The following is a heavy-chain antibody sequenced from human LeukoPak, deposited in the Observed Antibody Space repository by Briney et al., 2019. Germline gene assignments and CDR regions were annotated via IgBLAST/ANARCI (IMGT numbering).Heavy chain of an antibody. Sequence: SETLSLTCAVYGGSFSGYYWSWIRQPPGKGLEWIGEINHSGSTNYNPSLKSRVTISVDTSKNQFSLKLSSVTAADTAVYYCARKRHRYSSGRCPFDYWGQGTLVTVSS. CDR2: INHSGST. D-gene: IGHD6-19*01. J-gene: IGHJ4*02. CDR3: ARKRHRYSSGRCPFDY. V-gene: IGHV4-34*01. CDR1: GGSFSGYY.